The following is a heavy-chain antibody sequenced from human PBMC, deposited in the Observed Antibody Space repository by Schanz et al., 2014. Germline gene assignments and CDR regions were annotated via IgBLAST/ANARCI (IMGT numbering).Heavy chain of an antibody. V-gene: IGHV3-7*01. D-gene: IGHD1-20*01. CDR2: IKQDGSEK. CDR1: GFSFSSHW. J-gene: IGHJ6*02. Sequence: EVQLVESGGGLVQPGGSLRLSCAASGFSFSSHWMSWVRQAPGKGLEWVANIKQDGSEKYYVDSVKGRFTSSRDNAKNSLYLQMNSLRADDTAVYYCARAADNWNSFYYGLDVWGRGTTVTASS. CDR3: ARAADNWNSFYYGLDV.